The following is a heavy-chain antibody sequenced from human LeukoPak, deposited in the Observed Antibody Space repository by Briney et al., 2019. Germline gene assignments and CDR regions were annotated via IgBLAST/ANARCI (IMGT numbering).Heavy chain of an antibody. CDR1: GFTFSSYA. V-gene: IGHV3-23*01. Sequence: GASLRLSCAASGFTFSSYAMSWVRQAPGKGLEWVSASSGSGGSTYYADSVKGRFTISRDNSKNTLYLQMNSLRAEDTAVYYCAKVSEWDYYDSSGYPDSQFDYWGQGTLVTVSS. CDR2: SSGSGGST. D-gene: IGHD3-22*01. CDR3: AKVSEWDYYDSSGYPDSQFDY. J-gene: IGHJ4*02.